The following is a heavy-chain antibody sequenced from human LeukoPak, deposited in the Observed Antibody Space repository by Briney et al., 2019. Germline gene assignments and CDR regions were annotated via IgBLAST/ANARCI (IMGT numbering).Heavy chain of an antibody. CDR3: ARGNILTGYCFDF. D-gene: IGHD3-9*01. J-gene: IGHJ4*02. Sequence: PSETLSFTCAVYGGSITGYYWSWIRQTPGRGLEWVGEIHYTGATSYNPSLKSRATISTDTSKNQFSLRLSSVTAADTAVYYCARGNILTGYCFDFWGQGALVTVPS. V-gene: IGHV4-34*01. CDR2: IHYTGAT. CDR1: GGSITGYY.